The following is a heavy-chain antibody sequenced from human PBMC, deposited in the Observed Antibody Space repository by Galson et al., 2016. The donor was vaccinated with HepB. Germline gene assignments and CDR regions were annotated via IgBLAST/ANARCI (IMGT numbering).Heavy chain of an antibody. CDR3: ARDHGDYMRPYYFDY. CDR1: GYTFTSYG. V-gene: IGHV1-18*01. J-gene: IGHJ4*02. Sequence: SGAEVTKPGASVKVSCQASGYTFTSYGIPWVRQAPGQGLEWIGWISVYNGNTNYAQKFQGRVTMTTDKSTRTAYMELRSLGSDDTAVYSCARDHGDYMRPYYFDYRGQGSLVTVSS. D-gene: IGHD4-17*01. CDR2: ISVYNGNT.